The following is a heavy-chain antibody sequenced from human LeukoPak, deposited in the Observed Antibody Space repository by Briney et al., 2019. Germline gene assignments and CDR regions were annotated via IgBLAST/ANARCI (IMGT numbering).Heavy chain of an antibody. J-gene: IGHJ4*02. V-gene: IGHV3-9*01. CDR1: GFTFDDYA. D-gene: IGHD1-26*01. Sequence: GRSLRLSCAASGFTFDDYAMHWVRQAPGKGQEWVSGISWNSGSIGYADSVKGRFTISRDNAKNSLYLQMNSLRAEDTALYYCAKESGSYYRADFDYWGQGTLVTVSS. CDR3: AKESGSYYRADFDY. CDR2: ISWNSGSI.